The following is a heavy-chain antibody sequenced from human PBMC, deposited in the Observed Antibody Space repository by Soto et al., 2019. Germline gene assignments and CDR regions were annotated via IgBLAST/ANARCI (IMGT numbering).Heavy chain of an antibody. CDR3: ARGYYGYVWGSYRSYYFDY. CDR1: GGSFSGYY. Sequence: SETLSLTCAVYGGSFSGYYWSWILQPPGKGLEWIGEINHSGSTNYNPSLKSRVTISVDTSKNQFSLKLSSVTAADTAVYYCARGYYGYVWGSYRSYYFDYWGQGTLVTVSS. D-gene: IGHD3-16*02. V-gene: IGHV4-34*01. CDR2: INHSGST. J-gene: IGHJ4*02.